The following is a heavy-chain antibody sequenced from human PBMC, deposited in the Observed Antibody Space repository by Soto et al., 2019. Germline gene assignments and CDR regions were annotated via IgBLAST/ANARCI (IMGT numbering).Heavy chain of an antibody. CDR3: ARDVIMTVRRRAFDI. J-gene: IGHJ3*02. Sequence: SETLSLTCTVSGGFISSGGYYWSWIRQHPGKGLEWIGYIYYSGSTNYNSSLKSRVTISVDRSKNQFSLKLSSVTAADTAVYYCARDVIMTVRRRAFDIRGQGTMVTVSS. CDR2: IYYSGST. CDR1: GGFISSGGYY. V-gene: IGHV4-31*03. D-gene: IGHD3-10*01.